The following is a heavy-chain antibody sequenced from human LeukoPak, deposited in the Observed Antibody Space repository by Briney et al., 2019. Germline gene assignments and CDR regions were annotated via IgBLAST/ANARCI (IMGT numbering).Heavy chain of an antibody. D-gene: IGHD6-13*01. V-gene: IGHV3-66*01. CDR2: IYSGGRT. Sequence: GGSLRLSCAASGFTVSSNYMSWVRQAPGKGLEWVSVIYSGGRTFYADSVKGRFTISRDNSKNTLYLQMNSLRAEDTAVYYCARGPYSSNWYVDYWGQGTLVTVAS. CDR1: GFTVSSNY. J-gene: IGHJ4*02. CDR3: ARGPYSSNWYVDY.